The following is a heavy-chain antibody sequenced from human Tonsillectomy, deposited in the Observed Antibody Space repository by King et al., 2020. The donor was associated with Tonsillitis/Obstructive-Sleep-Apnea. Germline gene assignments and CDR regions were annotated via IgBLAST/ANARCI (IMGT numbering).Heavy chain of an antibody. J-gene: IGHJ6*03. CDR1: GFTFDDYS. CDR2: ITGDGGTT. CDR3: AKGRTFYYYYMDV. Sequence: VQLVESGGVVVQPGGSLRLSCAASGFTFDDYSMNWVRQAPGKGLEWVSLITGDGGTTYYADSVKGRFTISSDNSKNSLYLQMNSLRSEDTALYYCAKGRTFYYYYMDVWGKGTTVTVAS. D-gene: IGHD3-16*01. V-gene: IGHV3-43*01.